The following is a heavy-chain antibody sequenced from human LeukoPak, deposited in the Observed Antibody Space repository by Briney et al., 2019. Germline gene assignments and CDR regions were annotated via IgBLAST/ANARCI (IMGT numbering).Heavy chain of an antibody. J-gene: IGHJ4*02. CDR1: GGSISSYY. D-gene: IGHD1-26*01. V-gene: IGHV4-59*01. Sequence: SETLSLTCTVSGGSISSYYWSWIRQPPGKGLGWIGYIYYSGSTNYNPSLKSRVTISVDTSKNQFSLKLSSVTAADTAVYYCARGPTLGATTYFDYWGQGTLVTVSS. CDR2: IYYSGST. CDR3: ARGPTLGATTYFDY.